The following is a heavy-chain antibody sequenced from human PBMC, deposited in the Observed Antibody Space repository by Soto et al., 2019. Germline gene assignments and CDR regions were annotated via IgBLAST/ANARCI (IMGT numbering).Heavy chain of an antibody. CDR3: AISSGVVAQAAIRGDAFEI. CDR1: SGSISSSGYY. J-gene: IGHJ3*02. V-gene: IGHV4-39*01. Sequence: XESLSLSGTVSSGSISSSGYYWGWIRQPPGKGLEWIGSIYYSGSTYYNPSLKSRVTISVDTSKNQFSLKLSSVTAEDTAVYYCAISSGVVAQAAIRGDAFEIWGQGTMVTFSS. D-gene: IGHD2-2*02. CDR2: IYYSGST.